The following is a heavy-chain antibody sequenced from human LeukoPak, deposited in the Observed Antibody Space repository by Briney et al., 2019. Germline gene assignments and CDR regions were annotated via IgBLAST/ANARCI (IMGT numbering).Heavy chain of an antibody. D-gene: IGHD4/OR15-4a*01. CDR1: GFTFSIYW. J-gene: IGHJ3*02. CDR3: ARVSSNMAFDI. V-gene: IGHV3-7*05. CDR2: INQDGSEK. Sequence: PGGSLRLSCAASGFTFSIYWMSGVRQAPGKGLEWVASINQDGSEKYYVDSVKGRCTISRDNAKNSLYLQMNSLRAEDTALYYCARVSSNMAFDIWGQGTMVTVSS.